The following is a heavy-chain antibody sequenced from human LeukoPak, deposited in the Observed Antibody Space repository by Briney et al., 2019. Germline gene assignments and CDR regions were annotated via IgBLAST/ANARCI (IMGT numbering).Heavy chain of an antibody. CDR2: IIPIFGTA. CDR1: VGTFSSYA. V-gene: IGHV1-69*05. D-gene: IGHD5-18*01. CDR3: AGDPSPPSYGSPIFDY. J-gene: IGHJ4*02. Sequence: SVKDSCKASVGTFSSYAISWVRQAPGQGREGMGGIIPIFGTANNAQKFQGRVTITTDESTSTAYMELSSLRSEDTAVYYCAGDPSPPSYGSPIFDYWGQGTLVTVSS.